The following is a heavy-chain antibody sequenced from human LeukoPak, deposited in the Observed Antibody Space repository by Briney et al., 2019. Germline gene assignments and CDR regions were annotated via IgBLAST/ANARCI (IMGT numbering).Heavy chain of an antibody. CDR3: ARHIGGGIEDMDV. J-gene: IGHJ6*03. Sequence: SETLSLTCTVSGGSIGTYYWRWIRQSPGKGLAGIGYIYLTGTRYNPYLQSRGTISVDRSRNQFFLKMSSVTAADTAVYYCARHIGGGIEDMDVWGKGTKVIVSS. D-gene: IGHD3-16*02. V-gene: IGHV4-59*08. CDR1: GGSIGTYY. CDR2: IYLTGT.